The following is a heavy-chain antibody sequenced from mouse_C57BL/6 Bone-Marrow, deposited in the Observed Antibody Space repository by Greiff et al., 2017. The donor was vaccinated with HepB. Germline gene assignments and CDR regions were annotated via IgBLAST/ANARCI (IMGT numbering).Heavy chain of an antibody. D-gene: IGHD1-1*01. CDR2: ISDGGSYT. CDR1: GFTFSSYA. J-gene: IGHJ3*01. V-gene: IGHV5-4*01. Sequence: VQLQQSGGGLVKPGGSLKLSCAASGFTFSSYAMSWVRQTPEKRLEWVATISDGGSYTYYPDNVKGRFTISRDNAKNNLYLQMSHLKSEDTAMYYCARDDYYGSTPFAYWGQGTLVTVSA. CDR3: ARDDYYGSTPFAY.